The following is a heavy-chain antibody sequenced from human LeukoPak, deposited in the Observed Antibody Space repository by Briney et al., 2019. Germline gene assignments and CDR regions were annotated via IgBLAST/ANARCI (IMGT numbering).Heavy chain of an antibody. J-gene: IGHJ4*02. CDR1: GVSISSGDYY. V-gene: IGHV4-30-4*08. CDR2: IYYSGST. Sequence: KPSETLSLTCTVSGVSISSGDYYWSWIRQPPGKGLEWIGYIYYSGSTYYNPSLKSRVTISADTSKNQFSLKLSSVTAADTAVYYCAGTTGYSSSWYDYWGQGTLVTVSS. D-gene: IGHD6-13*01. CDR3: AGTTGYSSSWYDY.